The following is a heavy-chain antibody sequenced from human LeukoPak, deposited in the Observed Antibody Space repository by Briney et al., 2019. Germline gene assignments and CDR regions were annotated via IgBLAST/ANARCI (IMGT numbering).Heavy chain of an antibody. CDR1: GFTFSSYS. D-gene: IGHD3-22*01. Sequence: GGSLRLSCAASGFTFSSYSMNCVRQAPGKGLEWVSYISSSSSTIYYADSVKGRFTISRDNAKNSLYLQMNSLRAEDTAVYYCARRASYYDSSGYYYVDYWGQGTLVTVSS. CDR2: ISSSSSTI. V-gene: IGHV3-48*01. J-gene: IGHJ4*02. CDR3: ARRASYYDSSGYYYVDY.